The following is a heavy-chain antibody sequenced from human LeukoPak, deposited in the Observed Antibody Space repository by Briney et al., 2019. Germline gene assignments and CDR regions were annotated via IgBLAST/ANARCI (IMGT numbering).Heavy chain of an antibody. D-gene: IGHD6-13*01. J-gene: IGHJ5*02. CDR1: GYSFTGYY. CDR3: ARGSHSSSWSMNWFDP. CDR2: INPNSGGT. Sequence: ASVKVSCKASGYSFTGYYMHWVRQAPGQGLEWMGWINPNSGGTKYAQKLQGRVTMTTDTSTSTAYMELRSLRSDDTAVYYCARGSHSSSWSMNWFDPWGQGTLVTVSS. V-gene: IGHV1-2*02.